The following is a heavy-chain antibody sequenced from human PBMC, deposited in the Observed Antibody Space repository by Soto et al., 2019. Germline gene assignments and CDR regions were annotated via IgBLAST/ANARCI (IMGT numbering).Heavy chain of an antibody. V-gene: IGHV3-30*18. D-gene: IGHD2-15*01. J-gene: IGHJ1*01. Sequence: LRLSCAASGFTFSSYGMHWVRQAPGKGLEWVAVISYDGSNKYYADSVKGRFTISRDNSKNTLYLQMNSLRAEDTAVYYCAKDRFAGVVVAATPSHFQHWGQGTLVTVSS. CDR3: AKDRFAGVVVAATPSHFQH. CDR2: ISYDGSNK. CDR1: GFTFSSYG.